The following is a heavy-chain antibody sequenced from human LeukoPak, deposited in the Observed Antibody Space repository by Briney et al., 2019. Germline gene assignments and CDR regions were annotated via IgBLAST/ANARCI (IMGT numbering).Heavy chain of an antibody. CDR3: ARPGVTMTDAFDI. J-gene: IGHJ3*02. CDR2: IYSGGST. CDR1: GFTVSSNY. D-gene: IGHD3-22*01. Sequence: PGGSLRLSCAASGFTVSSNYMSWVRQAPGKGLEWVSVIYSGGSTYYARSVKGRFTISRDNSKNTLYLQMNSLRAADTAVYYCARPGVTMTDAFDIWGQGTMVTVSS. V-gene: IGHV3-53*01.